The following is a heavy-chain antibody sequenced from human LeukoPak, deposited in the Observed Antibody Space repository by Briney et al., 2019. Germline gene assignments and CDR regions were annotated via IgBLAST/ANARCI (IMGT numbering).Heavy chain of an antibody. D-gene: IGHD2-2*01. CDR3: ARDQKSTSCYDY. CDR1: GGTFSGYA. J-gene: IGHJ4*02. V-gene: IGHV4-59*01. Sequence: SCKASGGTFSGYAISWIRQSPGKGLEWIGYIHYSGSTNYNPSLKSRVTISVDTSKNQFSLKLSSVTAADTAVYFCARDQKSTSCYDYWGPGTLVTVSS. CDR2: IHYSGST.